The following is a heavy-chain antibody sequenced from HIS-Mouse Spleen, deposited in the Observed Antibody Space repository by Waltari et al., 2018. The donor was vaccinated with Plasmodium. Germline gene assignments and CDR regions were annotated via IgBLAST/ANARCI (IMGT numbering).Heavy chain of an antibody. CDR1: GGSISSSSYY. D-gene: IGHD3-3*01. CDR3: ARQLAYYDFWSGYSRGYYFDY. Sequence: QLQLQESGPGLVKPSETLSLTCTVSGGSISSSSYYWGRIRQPPGKGLGWSGSIYYSGSTYYNPSLKSRVTISVDTSKNQFSLKLSSVTAADTAVYYCARQLAYYDFWSGYSRGYYFDYWGQGTLVTVSS. CDR2: IYYSGST. J-gene: IGHJ4*02. V-gene: IGHV4-39*01.